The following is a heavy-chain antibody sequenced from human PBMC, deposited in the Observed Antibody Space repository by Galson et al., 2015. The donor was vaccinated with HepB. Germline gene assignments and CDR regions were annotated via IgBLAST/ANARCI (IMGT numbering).Heavy chain of an antibody. CDR1: GFTFSDYY. Sequence: SLRLSCAASGFTFSDYYMSWIRQAPGKGLEWVSYISSSSSYTNYADSVKGRFTISRDNAKNSLYLQMNSLRAEDTAVYYCAREYRIGPVTTFDYWGQGTLVTVSS. V-gene: IGHV3-11*06. CDR3: AREYRIGPVTTFDY. CDR2: ISSSSSYT. J-gene: IGHJ4*02. D-gene: IGHD4-17*01.